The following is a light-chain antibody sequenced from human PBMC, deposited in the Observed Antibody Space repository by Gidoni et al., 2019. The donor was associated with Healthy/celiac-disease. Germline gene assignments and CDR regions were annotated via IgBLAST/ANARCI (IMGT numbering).Light chain of an antibody. CDR1: SSDVGCYNY. CDR2: EVS. V-gene: IGLV2-14*01. CDR3: SSYTSSSTLEVV. J-gene: IGLJ2*01. Sequence: QSALTQPASVSGSPGQSITISCTGTSSDVGCYNYVSWYQQHPGKAPKLMIYEVSNRPSGVSNRFSGSKSGNTAFLTISGLQAEDEADYYCSSYTSSSTLEVVFGGGTKLTVL.